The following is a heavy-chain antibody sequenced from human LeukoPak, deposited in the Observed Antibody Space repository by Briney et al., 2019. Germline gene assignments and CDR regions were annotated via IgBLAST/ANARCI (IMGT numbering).Heavy chain of an antibody. CDR3: AKDFEEYVRGDYGPVVDY. V-gene: IGHV3-30*02. CDR2: IRYDGSNK. CDR1: GFTFSSYG. D-gene: IGHD4-17*01. Sequence: PGGSLRLSCAASGFTFSSYGMHWVRQAPGKGLEWVAFIRYDGSNKYYADSVKGRFTIPRDNSKNTLYLQMNSLRAEDTAVYYCAKDFEEYVRGDYGPVVDYWGQGTLVTVSS. J-gene: IGHJ4*02.